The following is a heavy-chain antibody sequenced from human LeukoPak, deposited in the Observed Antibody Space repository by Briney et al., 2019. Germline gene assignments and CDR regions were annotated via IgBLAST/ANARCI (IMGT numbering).Heavy chain of an antibody. V-gene: IGHV1-2*02. CDR3: ARDSAEDYYDSSGYYQSDAFDI. J-gene: IGHJ3*02. CDR2: INPNSGGT. CDR1: GYTFTCYY. Sequence: ASVKVSCKASGYTFTCYYMHWVRQAPGHGLEWMGWINPNSGGTNYAQKFQGRVTMTRDTSISTAYMELSRLRSDDTAVYYCARDSAEDYYDSSGYYQSDAFDIWGQGTMVTVSS. D-gene: IGHD3-22*01.